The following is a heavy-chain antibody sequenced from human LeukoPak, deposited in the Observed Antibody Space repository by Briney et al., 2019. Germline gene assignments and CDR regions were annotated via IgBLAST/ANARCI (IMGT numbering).Heavy chain of an antibody. D-gene: IGHD1-1*01. CDR3: ARGGLSTALDY. CDR2: IIPIFGTT. J-gene: IGHJ4*02. V-gene: IGHV1-69*06. CDR1: GRTFSSYS. Sequence: ASVKLSCKASGRTFSSYSISWVRQAPGQGLEWMEGIIPIFGTTNYAQKFQGRVTITADKSTSTAYMELSSLRSEDTAVYYCARGGLSTALDYWGQGSLVTVCS.